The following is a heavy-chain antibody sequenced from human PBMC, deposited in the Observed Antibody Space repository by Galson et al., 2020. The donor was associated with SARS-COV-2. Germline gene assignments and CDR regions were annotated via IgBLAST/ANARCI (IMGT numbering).Heavy chain of an antibody. J-gene: IGHJ1*01. CDR2: ISYDGSNK. V-gene: IGHV3-30*04. Sequence: GESLKISCAASGFTFSSYAMHWVRQAPGKGLEWVAIISYDGSNKYYADYVKGRFTISRDNSKNTLYLQMNSLRAEDTAVYYCASSLLIVGAKGYEYWGQGTLVIVSS. CDR1: GFTFSSYA. CDR3: ASSLLIVGAKGYEY. D-gene: IGHD1-26*01.